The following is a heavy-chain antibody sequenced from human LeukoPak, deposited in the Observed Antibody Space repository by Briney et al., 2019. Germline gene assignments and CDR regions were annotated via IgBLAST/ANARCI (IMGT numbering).Heavy chain of an antibody. J-gene: IGHJ4*02. CDR3: ARGPSSPL. D-gene: IGHD6-6*01. Sequence: SETLSLTCTVSGGSISSYYWSWIRQPPGKGLEWIGYIYYSGSTNYNPSLKSRVTISVDTSKNQFSLKLSSVTAADTAVYYCARGPSSPLWGQGTLVTFSS. CDR1: GGSISSYY. V-gene: IGHV4-59*01. CDR2: IYYSGST.